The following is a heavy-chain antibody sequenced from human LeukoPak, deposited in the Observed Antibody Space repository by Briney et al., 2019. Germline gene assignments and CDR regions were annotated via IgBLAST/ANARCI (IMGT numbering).Heavy chain of an antibody. CDR2: ISYDGSNK. V-gene: IGHV3-30-3*01. D-gene: IGHD4-23*01. CDR1: GFTFSSYA. Sequence: GGSLRLSCAASGFTFSSYAMHWVRQAPGKGLEWVAVISYDGSNKYYADSVKGRFTISRDNSKSTLYLHMNSLRAEDTAVYYCAKVTQADSSYFDYWGQGTLVTVSS. CDR3: AKVTQADSSYFDY. J-gene: IGHJ4*02.